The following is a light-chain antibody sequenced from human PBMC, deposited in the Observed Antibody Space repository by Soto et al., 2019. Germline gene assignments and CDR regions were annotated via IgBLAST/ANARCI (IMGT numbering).Light chain of an antibody. J-gene: IGLJ2*01. V-gene: IGLV2-14*01. CDR2: DVS. CDR3: SSYTITTPLV. CDR1: SSDVGRYKY. Sequence: QSALTQPASVSGSPGQSITISCTGTSSDVGRYKYVSWYQQHPGKAPKLMIYDVSYRPSGVSNRFSGSKSGITASLTISGLQAEDEADYYCSSYTITTPLVFGGGTKLTVL.